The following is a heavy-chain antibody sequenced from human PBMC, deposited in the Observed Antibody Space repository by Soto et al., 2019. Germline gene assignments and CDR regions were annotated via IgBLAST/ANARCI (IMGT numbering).Heavy chain of an antibody. V-gene: IGHV4-59*01. CDR3: AREEYAMVRGFSYGMDV. D-gene: IGHD3-10*01. CDR2: NYYSGST. Sequence: PSETLSLTCTVSGGSISSYYWSWIRQPPGKGLEWIGYNYYSGSTNYNPSLKSRVTISVDTSKNQFSLKLSSVTAANTAVYYCAREEYAMVRGFSYGMDVWGQGTMVTVSS. J-gene: IGHJ6*02. CDR1: GGSISSYY.